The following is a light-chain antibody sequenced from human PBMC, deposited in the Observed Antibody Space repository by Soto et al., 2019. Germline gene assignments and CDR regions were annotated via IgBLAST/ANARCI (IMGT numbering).Light chain of an antibody. CDR2: GAS. V-gene: IGKV3-15*01. CDR3: QQYNNWPWT. J-gene: IGKJ1*01. Sequence: EIVMTQSPATLSVSPGETATLSCRASQSVSSNLAWYQRKSGQAPRLLIYGASTRATGIPARFSGSGSGTEFTLTISSLQSEDFAVYYCQQYNNWPWTFGQGTKVEIK. CDR1: QSVSSN.